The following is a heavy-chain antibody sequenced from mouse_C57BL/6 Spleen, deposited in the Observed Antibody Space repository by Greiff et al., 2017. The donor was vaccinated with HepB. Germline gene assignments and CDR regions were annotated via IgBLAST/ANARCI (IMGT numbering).Heavy chain of an antibody. V-gene: IGHV1-26*01. J-gene: IGHJ4*01. D-gene: IGHD3-2*02. Sequence: VQLQQSGPELVKPGASVKISCKASGYTFTDYYMNWVKQSHGKSLEWIGDINPNNGGTSYNQKFKGKATLTVDKSSSTAYMELRSLTSEDSAVYYCARQLRPLAMDYWGQGTSVTVSS. CDR2: INPNNGGT. CDR3: ARQLRPLAMDY. CDR1: GYTFTDYY.